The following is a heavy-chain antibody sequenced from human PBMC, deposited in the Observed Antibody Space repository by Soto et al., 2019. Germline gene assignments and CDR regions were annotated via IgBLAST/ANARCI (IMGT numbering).Heavy chain of an antibody. J-gene: IGHJ6*02. D-gene: IGHD2-15*01. CDR1: GGSISSYY. Sequence: PSETLSLTCTVSGGSISSYYWSWIRQPPGKGLEWIGYIYYSGSTNYNPSLKSRVTISVDTSKNQFSLKLSSVTAADTAVYYCARDRAYCSGGSCYYYGMDVWGQGTTVTVSS. V-gene: IGHV4-59*01. CDR2: IYYSGST. CDR3: ARDRAYCSGGSCYYYGMDV.